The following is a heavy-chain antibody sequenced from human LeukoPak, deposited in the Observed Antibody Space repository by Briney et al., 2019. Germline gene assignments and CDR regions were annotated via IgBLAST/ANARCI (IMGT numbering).Heavy chain of an antibody. CDR2: ISAYNGNT. V-gene: IGHV1-18*01. J-gene: IGHJ3*02. CDR1: GYTFTSYG. D-gene: IGHD3-10*01. Sequence: ASVKVSCKASGYTFTSYGISWVRQAPGQGLEWMGWISAYNGNTNYAQKLQGRVTMTTDTSTSTAYMELRSLRSDDTAVYYCARDPAADYYGSGSCHNLAFDIWGQGTMVTVSS. CDR3: ARDPAADYYGSGSCHNLAFDI.